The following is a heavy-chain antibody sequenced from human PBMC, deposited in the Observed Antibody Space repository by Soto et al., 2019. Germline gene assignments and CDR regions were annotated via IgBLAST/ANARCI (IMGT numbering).Heavy chain of an antibody. Sequence: ASVKVSCKASGYAFTSYAMHWVRQAPGQRLEWMGWINAGNGNTKYSQKFQGRVTITRDTSASTAYMELSSLRSEDTAVYYCARVITLTNDAFDIWGQGTMVTVSS. V-gene: IGHV1-3*01. J-gene: IGHJ3*02. D-gene: IGHD3-10*01. CDR1: GYAFTSYA. CDR3: ARVITLTNDAFDI. CDR2: INAGNGNT.